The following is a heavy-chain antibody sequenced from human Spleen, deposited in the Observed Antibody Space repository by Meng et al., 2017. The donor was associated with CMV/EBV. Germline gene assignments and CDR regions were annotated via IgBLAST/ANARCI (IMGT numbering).Heavy chain of an antibody. Sequence: SCKASGGSFSSYALTSVRQAPGQGLEWLGRIVPTIGATNYAQKFQGRVTLTADTSTITAFMELSSLRSEDTAVYYCARQGLGTYIDYWGQGALVTVSS. J-gene: IGHJ4*02. CDR2: IVPTIGAT. V-gene: IGHV1-69*04. CDR1: GGSFSSYA. CDR3: ARQGLGTYIDY. D-gene: IGHD7-27*01.